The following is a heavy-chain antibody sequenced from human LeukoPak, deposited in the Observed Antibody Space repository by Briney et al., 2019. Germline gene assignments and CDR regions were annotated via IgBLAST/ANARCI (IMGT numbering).Heavy chain of an antibody. D-gene: IGHD5-24*01. CDR3: ARDLGRDGYSSEYFQH. Sequence: KSGGSLRLSCAASGFTFSSYSMNWVRQAPGKGLEWVSSISSSSGYIYYADSVKGRFTISRDNAKNSLYLQMNSLRAEDTAVYYCARDLGRDGYSSEYFQHWGQGTLVTVSS. J-gene: IGHJ1*01. V-gene: IGHV3-21*01. CDR1: GFTFSSYS. CDR2: ISSSSGYI.